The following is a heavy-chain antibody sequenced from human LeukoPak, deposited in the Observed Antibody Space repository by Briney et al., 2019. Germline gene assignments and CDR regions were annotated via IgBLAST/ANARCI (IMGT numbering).Heavy chain of an antibody. J-gene: IGHJ2*01. CDR3: VRSGWSGDFDL. CDR2: IKQDGSEK. CDR1: GFTFSSYW. D-gene: IGHD6-19*01. Sequence: GGSLRLSCAASGFTFSSYWMSWVRQAPGKGLEWVANIKQDGSEKYYVDSVKGRFTISRDNAKNSLYLQMNSLRAEDTAVYYCVRSGWSGDFDLWGRGTLVTVSS. V-gene: IGHV3-7*01.